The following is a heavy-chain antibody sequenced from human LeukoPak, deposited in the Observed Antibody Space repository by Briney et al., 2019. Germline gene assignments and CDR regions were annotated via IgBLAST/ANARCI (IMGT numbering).Heavy chain of an antibody. CDR2: ISYDGSNK. J-gene: IGHJ6*02. Sequence: PGGSLRLSCAASGFTFSSYAMHWVRQAPGKGLERVAVISYDGSNKYYADSVKGRFTISRDNSKNTLYLQMNSLRAEDTAVYYCAREDPRAQEVWGQGTTVTVSS. V-gene: IGHV3-30-3*01. CDR1: GFTFSSYA. CDR3: AREDPRAQEV.